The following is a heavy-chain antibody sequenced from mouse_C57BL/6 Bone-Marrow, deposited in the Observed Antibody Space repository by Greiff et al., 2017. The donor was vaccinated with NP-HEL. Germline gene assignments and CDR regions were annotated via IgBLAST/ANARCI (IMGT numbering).Heavy chain of an antibody. J-gene: IGHJ3*01. D-gene: IGHD2-3*01. CDR2: IDPSDSYT. CDR3: ARGPIYDGYYGFAY. V-gene: IGHV1-69*01. Sequence: QVQLQQSGAELVMPGASVKLSCKASGYTFTSYWMHWVKQRPGQGLEWIGEIDPSDSYTNYNQKFKGKSTLTVDKSSSTAYMQLSSLTSEDSAVYYCARGPIYDGYYGFAYWGQGTLVTVSA. CDR1: GYTFTSYW.